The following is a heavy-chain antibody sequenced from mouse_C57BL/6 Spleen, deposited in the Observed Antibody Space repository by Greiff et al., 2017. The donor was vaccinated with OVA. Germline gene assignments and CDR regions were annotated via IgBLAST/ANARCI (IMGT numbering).Heavy chain of an antibody. CDR1: GYTFTSYW. J-gene: IGHJ4*01. CDR3: ARSNLYAMDY. D-gene: IGHD6-1*01. Sequence: QVQLQQSGAELVRPGSSVKLSCKASGYTFTSYWMHWVKQRPIQGLEWIGNIDPSDSETHYNQKFKDKATLTVDKSSSTAYMQLSSLTSEDSAVYYCARSNLYAMDYWGQGTSVTVSS. V-gene: IGHV1-52*01. CDR2: IDPSDSET.